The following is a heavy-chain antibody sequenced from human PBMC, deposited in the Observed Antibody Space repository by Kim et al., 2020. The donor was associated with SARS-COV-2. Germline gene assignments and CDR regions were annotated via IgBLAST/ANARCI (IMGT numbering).Heavy chain of an antibody. CDR3: AKDRAYCSGGNCNSGFDF. CDR1: GFTFSSHT. V-gene: IGHV3-23*01. J-gene: IGHJ4*02. Sequence: GGSLRLSCAASGFTFSSHTMTGVRQAPGKGLEWVSAISGSGGGTFYADSVRGRFSISRDNSKNTLFLQMNSLRADDTAVYYCAKDRAYCSGGNCNSGFDFWGQGTLVTVSS. D-gene: IGHD2-15*01. CDR2: ISGSGGGT.